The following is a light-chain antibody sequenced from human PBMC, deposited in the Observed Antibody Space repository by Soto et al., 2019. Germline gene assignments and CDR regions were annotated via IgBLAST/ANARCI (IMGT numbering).Light chain of an antibody. CDR2: NTY. V-gene: IGLV1-44*01. Sequence: QSVLTQPPSASGTPGQRVTISCSGSSSNIGSNYVYWYQQLPGTAPKLLIYNTYYRPSGVPDRFSGSKSGTSASLAISGLQSEDEADYYCAAWDDSLNGVVFGGGTKLTVL. J-gene: IGLJ3*02. CDR1: SSNIGSNY. CDR3: AAWDDSLNGVV.